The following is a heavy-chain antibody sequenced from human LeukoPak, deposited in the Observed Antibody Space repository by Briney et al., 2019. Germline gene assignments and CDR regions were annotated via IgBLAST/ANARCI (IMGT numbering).Heavy chain of an antibody. J-gene: IGHJ5*02. CDR1: GGSISSGDYY. V-gene: IGHV4-30-4*01. CDR2: IYYSGST. Sequence: SETLSLTCTVSGGSISSGDYYWSWIRQPPGKGLEWIGYIYYSGSTYYNPSLKSRVTISVDTSKNQFSLKLSSVTAADTAVYYCAREGQTISYGGNPRGWFDPWGQGTLVTVSS. D-gene: IGHD4-23*01. CDR3: AREGQTISYGGNPRGWFDP.